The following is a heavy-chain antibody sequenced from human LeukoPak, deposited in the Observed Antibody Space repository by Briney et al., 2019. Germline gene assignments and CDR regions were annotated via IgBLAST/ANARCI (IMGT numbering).Heavy chain of an antibody. CDR3: ARGWLRFFWYFDL. CDR1: GFNVSSNF. D-gene: IGHD5-12*01. J-gene: IGHJ2*01. Sequence: GGSLRLSCAASGFNVSSNFISWVRQAPGKGLEWVSVLYRGGSAYYVDSVKGRFTISRDNSKNTVYPQMNSLRVDDTAVYYCARGWLRFFWYFDLWGRGTLVTVSS. CDR2: LYRGGSA. V-gene: IGHV3-66*01.